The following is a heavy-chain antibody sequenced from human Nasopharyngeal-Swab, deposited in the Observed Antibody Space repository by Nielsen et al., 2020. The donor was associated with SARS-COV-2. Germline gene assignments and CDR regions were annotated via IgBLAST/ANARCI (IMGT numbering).Heavy chain of an antibody. CDR1: GITFSRYW. D-gene: IGHD1/OR15-1a*01. V-gene: IGHV3-74*01. CDR3: ARGNNYAMED. CDR2: INSDGTGT. J-gene: IGHJ6*02. Sequence: GGSLRLSCAASGITFSRYWMHWVRQDPGKGLVWVSRINSDGTGTLYADSVKGRFTISRDNAKNTLHLQMNGLRAEDTAVYYCARGNNYAMEDWGQGTTVIVSS.